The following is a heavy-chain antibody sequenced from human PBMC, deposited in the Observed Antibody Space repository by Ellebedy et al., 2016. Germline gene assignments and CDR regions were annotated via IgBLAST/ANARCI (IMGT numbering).Heavy chain of an antibody. V-gene: IGHV3-23*01. D-gene: IGHD6-6*01. CDR2: ISGSGGST. CDR3: AKDARIAARPDYYYGMDV. J-gene: IGHJ6*02. CDR1: GFTFSSYA. Sequence: GGSLRLXXAASGFTFSSYAMSWVRQAPGKGLEWVSAISGSGGSTYYADSVKGRFTISRDNSKNTLYLQMNSLRAEDTAVYYCAKDARIAARPDYYYGMDVWGQGTTVTVSS.